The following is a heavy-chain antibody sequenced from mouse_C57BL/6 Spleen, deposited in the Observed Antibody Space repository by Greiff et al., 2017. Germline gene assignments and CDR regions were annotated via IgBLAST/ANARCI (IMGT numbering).Heavy chain of an antibody. Sequence: VQLQQSGPELVKPGASVKMSCKASGYTFTDYNMHWVKQSHGKSLEWIGYINPNNGGTSYNQKFKGKATLTVNKSSSTAYMELRSLTSEDSAVYYCARSPPYGSSYVSYAMDYWGQGTSVTVSS. V-gene: IGHV1-22*01. D-gene: IGHD1-1*01. CDR2: INPNNGGT. J-gene: IGHJ4*01. CDR1: GYTFTDYN. CDR3: ARSPPYGSSYVSYAMDY.